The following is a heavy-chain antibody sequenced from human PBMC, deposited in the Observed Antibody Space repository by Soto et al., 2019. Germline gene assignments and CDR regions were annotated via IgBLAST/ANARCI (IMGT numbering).Heavy chain of an antibody. CDR3: PRDKITGLFDY. CDR2: INHSGST. V-gene: IGHV4-34*01. J-gene: IGHJ4*02. CDR1: GGSFSGYY. D-gene: IGHD2-8*02. Sequence: QVQLQQWGAGLLKPSETLSLTCAVYGGSFSGYYWTWIRQPPGTGLEWIGEINHSGSTNYNPYLKSRVTISVDTSKNQFSLKLTSVNAADTAVDYCPRDKITGLFDYWGQGTLVTVSS.